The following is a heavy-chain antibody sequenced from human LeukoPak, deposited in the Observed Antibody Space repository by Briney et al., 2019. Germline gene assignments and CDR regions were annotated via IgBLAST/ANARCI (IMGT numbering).Heavy chain of an antibody. CDR1: GFTFSTYG. V-gene: IGHV3-23*01. Sequence: PGGSMRLSCAASGFTFSTYGLTWVRQAPGKGLEWVSTIGGSDGVTYYADSVKGRITISRDNSKNTLYLQMNSLRAEDTAVYYCAKDGRGGDCTSASCTNWFGPWGQGTLVTVSS. J-gene: IGHJ5*02. D-gene: IGHD2-2*01. CDR2: IGGSDGVT. CDR3: AKDGRGGDCTSASCTNWFGP.